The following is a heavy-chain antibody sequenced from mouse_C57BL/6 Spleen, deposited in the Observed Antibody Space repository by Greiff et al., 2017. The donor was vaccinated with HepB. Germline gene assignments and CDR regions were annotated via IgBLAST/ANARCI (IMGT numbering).Heavy chain of an antibody. J-gene: IGHJ1*03. V-gene: IGHV1-15*01. CDR1: GYTFTDYE. CDR3: TRYYGSSHWYFDV. Sequence: QVQLKQSGAELVRPGASVTLSCKASGYTFTDYEIHWVKQTPVHGLEWIGAIDPETGGTAYNQKFKGKAILTADKSSSTAYMELRSLTSEDSAVYYCTRYYGSSHWYFDVWGTGTTVTVSS. CDR2: IDPETGGT. D-gene: IGHD1-1*01.